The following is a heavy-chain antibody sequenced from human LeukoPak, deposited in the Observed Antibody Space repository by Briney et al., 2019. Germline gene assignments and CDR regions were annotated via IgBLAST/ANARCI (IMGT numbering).Heavy chain of an antibody. CDR1: GGSFNGYY. CDR2: INHSGST. Sequence: SETLSLTCAVYGGSFNGYYWSWIRQPPGKGLEWIGEINHSGSTNYNPSLKSRVTISVDTSKNQFSLKLSPVTAADTAVYYCARRGYYYDSSVDYWGQGTLVTVSS. V-gene: IGHV4-34*01. D-gene: IGHD3-22*01. CDR3: ARRGYYYDSSVDY. J-gene: IGHJ4*02.